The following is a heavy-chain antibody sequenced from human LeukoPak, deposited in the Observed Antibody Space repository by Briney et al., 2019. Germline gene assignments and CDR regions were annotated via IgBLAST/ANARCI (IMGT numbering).Heavy chain of an antibody. D-gene: IGHD6-19*01. J-gene: IGHJ4*02. V-gene: IGHV3-30-3*01. Sequence: GGSLRLSCAASGFTFSSYAMHWVRQAPDRGLEWVAVISHDGSNKYYADSVKGRFSISRDNSKNTLYLQMNGLRAEETAMYYCATPYTSGWSLYFDNWGQGTLVTVSS. CDR2: ISHDGSNK. CDR3: ATPYTSGWSLYFDN. CDR1: GFTFSSYA.